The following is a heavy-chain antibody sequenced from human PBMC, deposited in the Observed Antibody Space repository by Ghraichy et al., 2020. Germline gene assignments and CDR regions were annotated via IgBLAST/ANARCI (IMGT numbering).Heavy chain of an antibody. D-gene: IGHD2-15*01. Sequence: GESLNISCAASGFTFNNAWMNWVRQAPGKGLEWVGRIKSKTDGGTADYAAPVKGRFTISRDDSTDTLYLRMNSLKTEDTAVYYCATLCSGGNCHHLYYYYGGVDVWGQGTTVTVSS. CDR2: IKSKTDGGTA. CDR1: GFTFNNAW. V-gene: IGHV3-15*01. CDR3: ATLCSGGNCHHLYYYYGGVDV. J-gene: IGHJ6*02.